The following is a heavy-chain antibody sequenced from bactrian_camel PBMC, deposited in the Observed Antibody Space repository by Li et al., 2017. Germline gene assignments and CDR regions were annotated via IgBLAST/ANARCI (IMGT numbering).Heavy chain of an antibody. CDR3: AATSEPIPVRLVVTGTGKPIASSFGY. V-gene: IGHV3S55*01. Sequence: VQLVESGGGSVQTGGSLRLSCSVSGDTNNKHCIGWFRQAPGKEREGLVAQDTDGSTCYADSVKARFSISKDNSKNILYLQMNSLEPEDSAMYFCAATSEPIPVRLVVTGTGKPIASSFGYWGQGTQVTVSS. D-gene: IGHD7*01. CDR1: GDTNNKHC. CDR2: QDTDGST. J-gene: IGHJ6*01.